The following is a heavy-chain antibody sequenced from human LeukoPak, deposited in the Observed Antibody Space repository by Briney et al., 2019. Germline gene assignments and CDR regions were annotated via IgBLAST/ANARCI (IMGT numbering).Heavy chain of an antibody. CDR1: GGSISSHY. D-gene: IGHD3-22*01. J-gene: IGHJ4*02. V-gene: IGHV4-59*11. CDR2: IYYSGST. CDR3: ARRSGYFVLLYYFDY. Sequence: SETLSLTCTVSGGSISSHYWSWIRQPPGKGLEWIGYIYYSGSTNYNPSLKSRVTISVDTSKNQFSLKLSSVTAADTAVYYCARRSGYFVLLYYFDYWGQGTLVTVSS.